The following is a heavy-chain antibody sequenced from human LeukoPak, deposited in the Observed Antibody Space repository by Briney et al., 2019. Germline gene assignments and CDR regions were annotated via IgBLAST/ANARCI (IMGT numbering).Heavy chain of an antibody. J-gene: IGHJ4*02. V-gene: IGHV3-30*02. CDR1: GFTFSSHG. CDR2: IRYDGSNK. CDR3: AKDPGYYDFWSGTPGHFDY. D-gene: IGHD3-3*01. Sequence: GGSLRLSCAASGFTFSSHGMHWVRQAPGKGLEWVAFIRYDGSNKYYADSVKGRFTISRDNSQNTLYLQMNSLRAEDTAVYYCAKDPGYYDFWSGTPGHFDYWGQGTLVTVSS.